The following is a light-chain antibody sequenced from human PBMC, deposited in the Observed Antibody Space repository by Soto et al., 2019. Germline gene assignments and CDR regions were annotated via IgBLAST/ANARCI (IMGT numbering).Light chain of an antibody. CDR3: QQLNSYPLT. Sequence: DIQLTQSPSFLSASVGDRVTITCRASQGISSYLAWNQQKPGKAPKLLIYAASTLQSGVPSRFSGSGSGTEFTLTISSLQPEDFATYYCQQLNSYPLTFGPGTKVDIK. CDR1: QGISSY. V-gene: IGKV1-9*01. CDR2: AAS. J-gene: IGKJ3*01.